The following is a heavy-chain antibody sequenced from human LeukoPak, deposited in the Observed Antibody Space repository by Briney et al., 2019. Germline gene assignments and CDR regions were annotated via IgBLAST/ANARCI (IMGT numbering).Heavy chain of an antibody. CDR2: FDPEDGET. V-gene: IGHV1-24*01. CDR1: GYTLTELS. D-gene: IGHD3-10*01. J-gene: IGHJ3*02. Sequence: ASVKVSCKVSGYTLTELSMHWVRQAPGKGLEWMGGFDPEDGETIYAQKFQGRVTMTEDTSTDTAYMELSSLRSEDTAVYYCATDQHRYYYGSGNPLGAFDIWGQGTMVTVSS. CDR3: ATDQHRYYYGSGNPLGAFDI.